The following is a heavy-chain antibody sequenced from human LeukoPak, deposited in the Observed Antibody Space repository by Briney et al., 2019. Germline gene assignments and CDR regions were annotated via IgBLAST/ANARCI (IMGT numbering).Heavy chain of an antibody. CDR1: GFTFSSYW. Sequence: GGSLRLSCAASGFTFSSYWMHWVRQAPGKGLVWISCINTDGSTTSYADSVKGRFTISRDNANNTLYLQMNSLRAEDTAVYYCARNSGSNRPVDCWGQGTLVAVSS. CDR3: ARNSGSNRPVDC. CDR2: INTDGSTT. J-gene: IGHJ4*02. V-gene: IGHV3-74*01. D-gene: IGHD1-26*01.